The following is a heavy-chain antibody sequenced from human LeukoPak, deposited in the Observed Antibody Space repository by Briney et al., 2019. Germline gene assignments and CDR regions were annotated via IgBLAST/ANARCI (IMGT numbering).Heavy chain of an antibody. V-gene: IGHV1-69*01. J-gene: IGHJ4*02. CDR1: GGTFSSYA. D-gene: IGHD3-10*01. CDR2: IIPIFGAA. Sequence: SVKVSCKASGGTFSSYAISWVRQAPGQGLEWMGGIIPIFGAANYAQKFQGRVTITADESTSTAYMELSSLRSEDTAVYYCAMYYYYGSGSYNYWGQGTLVTVSS. CDR3: AMYYYYGSGSYNY.